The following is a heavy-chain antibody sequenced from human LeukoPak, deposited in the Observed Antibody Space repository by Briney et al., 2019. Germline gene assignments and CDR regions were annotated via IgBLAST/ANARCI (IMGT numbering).Heavy chain of an antibody. V-gene: IGHV3-23*01. CDR2: IIDSGDIT. Sequence: AGGSLRLSCEASGFTFSSYAMSWVRQAPGKGLEWVSGIIDSGDITYYANSVKGRFTISRDNARNTLYLQLSSLRAEDSAVYYCARDTFQPGLIDSWGQGTLVTVSS. CDR3: ARDTFQPGLIDS. CDR1: GFTFSSYA. J-gene: IGHJ4*02. D-gene: IGHD2-2*01.